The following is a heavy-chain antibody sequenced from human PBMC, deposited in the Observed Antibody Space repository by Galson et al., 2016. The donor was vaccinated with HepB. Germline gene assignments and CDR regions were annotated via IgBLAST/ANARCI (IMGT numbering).Heavy chain of an antibody. D-gene: IGHD3-22*01. CDR2: ITSTGAKT. CDR3: ARKVRHHFDSSGYFPGPLDM. V-gene: IGHV3-23*01. J-gene: IGHJ3*02. Sequence: SLRLSCAASGFPYSSHAMTWVRQAPGKGLEWISAITSTGAKTFYADSVKGRFNISRDNSKSTLSLQMNNLRAEDTALYYCARKVRHHFDSSGYFPGPLDMWGQGTLVTVSS. CDR1: GFPYSSHA.